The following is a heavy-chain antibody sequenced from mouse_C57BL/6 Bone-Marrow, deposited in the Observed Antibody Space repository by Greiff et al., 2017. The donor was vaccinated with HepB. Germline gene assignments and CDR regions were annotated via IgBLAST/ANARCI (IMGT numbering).Heavy chain of an antibody. CDR3: ARRPFVYYGSREGYYFDY. CDR2: IYPGSGNT. V-gene: IGHV1-66*01. D-gene: IGHD1-1*01. CDR1: GYSFTSYY. Sequence: VQLQQSGPELVKPGASVKISCKASGYSFTSYYIHWVKQRPGQGLEWIGWIYPGSGNTKYNEKFKGKATLTADTSSSTAYMQLSSLTSEDSAVYYCARRPFVYYGSREGYYFDYWGQGTTLTVSS. J-gene: IGHJ2*01.